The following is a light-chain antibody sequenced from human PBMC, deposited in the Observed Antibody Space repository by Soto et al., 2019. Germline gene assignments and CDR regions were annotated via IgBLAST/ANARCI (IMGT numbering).Light chain of an antibody. V-gene: IGKV1-39*01. Sequence: DIQMTQSPSSLPASVGDRISITCRASQSIGTYLSWYQQKPGKAPELLIYGASSLQSGVPSRFSGSRSETGFTLTISGLQPDDFATYYCQQSYSAPQTFGQGTKVEIK. CDR1: QSIGTY. J-gene: IGKJ2*01. CDR2: GAS. CDR3: QQSYSAPQT.